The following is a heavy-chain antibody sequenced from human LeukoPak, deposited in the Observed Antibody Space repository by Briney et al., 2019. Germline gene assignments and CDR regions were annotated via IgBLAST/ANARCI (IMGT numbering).Heavy chain of an antibody. CDR1: GGSISSYY. J-gene: IGHJ6*03. D-gene: IGHD7-27*01. Sequence: PSETLSLTCTVSGGSISSYYWSWIRQPPGKGLEWIGYIYYSGSSNYNPSLKSRVTISVHTSKNQFSLKLSSVTAADTAVYYCARDNWDSGRYYYMDVWGKGTTVTVSS. CDR3: ARDNWDSGRYYYMDV. V-gene: IGHV4-59*01. CDR2: IYYSGSS.